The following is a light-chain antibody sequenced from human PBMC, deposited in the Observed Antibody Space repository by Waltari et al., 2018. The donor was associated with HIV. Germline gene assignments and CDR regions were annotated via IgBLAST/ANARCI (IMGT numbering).Light chain of an antibody. CDR3: SSYTSSSTLV. V-gene: IGLV2-14*01. J-gene: IGLJ2*01. CDR2: EVS. Sequence: QSALTQPASVSGSPGQSITISCTGTSSDVGGSNYLSGYQQYPGKAPTLMSYEVSNRPAGVANRCSGCKSGNTASLTISGLQAEDEADYYCSSYTSSSTLVFGGGSKLTVL. CDR1: SSDVGGSNY.